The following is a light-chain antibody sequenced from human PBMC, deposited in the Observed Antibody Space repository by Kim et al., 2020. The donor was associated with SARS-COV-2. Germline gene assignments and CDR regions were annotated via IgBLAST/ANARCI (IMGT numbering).Light chain of an antibody. CDR1: SANIGSDY. CDR3: AAWDDSPRGVV. V-gene: IGLV1-47*01. J-gene: IGLJ2*01. CDR2: RNN. Sequence: QGVTISCTGSSANIGSDYVYWYQQLPRTAPKLLIYRNNQRPSGVPDRFSGSKSGTSAYLAISGLRSEDEADYYCAAWDDSPRGVVFGGGTQLTVL.